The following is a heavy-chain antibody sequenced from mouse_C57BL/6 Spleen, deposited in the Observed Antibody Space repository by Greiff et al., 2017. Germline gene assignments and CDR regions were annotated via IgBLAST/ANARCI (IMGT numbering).Heavy chain of an antibody. J-gene: IGHJ2*01. D-gene: IGHD4-1*01. CDR1: GYTFTSYW. CDR3: AREGPNWDYFDY. CDR2: IDPSDSET. V-gene: IGHV1-52*01. Sequence: VQLQQPGAELVRPGSSVKLSCKASGYTFTSYWMHWVKQRPIQGLEWIGNIDPSDSETHYNQKFKDKATLTVDKSSSTAYMQLSSLTSEDSAVYYCAREGPNWDYFDYWGQGTTLTVSS.